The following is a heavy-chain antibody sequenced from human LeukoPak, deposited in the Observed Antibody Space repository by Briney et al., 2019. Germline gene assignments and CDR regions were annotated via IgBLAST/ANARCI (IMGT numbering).Heavy chain of an antibody. CDR1: GYTFTGYY. V-gene: IGHV1-2*02. CDR3: ATGTYYYDSSGYYPDYFDY. CDR2: INPNSGGT. J-gene: IGHJ4*02. D-gene: IGHD3-22*01. Sequence: ASVKVSCXASGYTFTGYYMHWVRQAPGQGLEWMGWINPNSGGTNYAQKFQGRVTMTRDTSISTAYMELSRLRSDDTAVYYCATGTYYYDSSGYYPDYFDYWGQGTLVTVSS.